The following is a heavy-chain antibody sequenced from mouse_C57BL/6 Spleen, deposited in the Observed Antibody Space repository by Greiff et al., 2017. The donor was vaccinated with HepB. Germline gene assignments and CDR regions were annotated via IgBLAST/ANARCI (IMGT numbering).Heavy chain of an antibody. V-gene: IGHV1-81*01. CDR3: ARGKNGFPWYFDV. CDR2: IYPRSGNT. Sequence: QVHVKQSGAELARPGASVKLSCKASGYTFTSYGISWVKQSTGQGLEWIGEIYPRSGNTYYNEKFKGKATLTADKSSSTAYMELRSLTSEDSAVYFCARGKNGFPWYFDVWGTGTTVTVSS. D-gene: IGHD2-2*01. J-gene: IGHJ1*03. CDR1: GYTFTSYG.